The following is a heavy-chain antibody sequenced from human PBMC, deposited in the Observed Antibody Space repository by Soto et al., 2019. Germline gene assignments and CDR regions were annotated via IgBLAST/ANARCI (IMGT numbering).Heavy chain of an antibody. CDR2: IYYSGST. CDR3: ARSQRWLQLRDAFDI. J-gene: IGHJ3*02. CDR1: GGSISSSSYY. V-gene: IGHV4-39*01. Sequence: LQLQESGPGLVKPSETLSLTCTVSGGSISSSSYYWGWIRQPPGNGLEWIGSIYYSGSTYYNPSLKSRVTISVDTSKNQFSLKLSSVTAADRAVYYCARSQRWLQLRDAFDIWGQGTMVTVSS. D-gene: IGHD5-12*01.